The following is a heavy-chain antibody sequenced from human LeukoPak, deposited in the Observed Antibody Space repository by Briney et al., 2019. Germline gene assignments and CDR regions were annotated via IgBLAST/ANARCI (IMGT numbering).Heavy chain of an antibody. D-gene: IGHD5-12*01. CDR1: GFTFDDYG. V-gene: IGHV3-20*04. Sequence: GGSLRLSCAASGFTFDDYGMSWVRQAPGKGLEWVSGINWNGGSTGYADSVKGRFTISRDNAKNSLYLHMNSLRAEDTAVYYCARGITSGPRRYDVRNFDYWGQGTLVTVSS. J-gene: IGHJ4*02. CDR2: INWNGGST. CDR3: ARGITSGPRRYDVRNFDY.